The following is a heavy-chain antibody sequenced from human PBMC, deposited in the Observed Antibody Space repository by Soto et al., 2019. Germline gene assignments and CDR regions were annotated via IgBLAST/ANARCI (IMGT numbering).Heavy chain of an antibody. J-gene: IGHJ4*02. CDR1: GFSFSNYA. CDR3: AKDLIDYSNSYFDY. D-gene: IGHD4-4*01. Sequence: GGSLRLACATSGFSFSNYAMSWVRQAPGKGLEWVAAITSVGYTYYVDSLKGRFTISRDNSKNTLYLQMNSLRAEDTAVYYCAKDLIDYSNSYFDYWGQGTLVTVSS. V-gene: IGHV3-23*01. CDR2: ITSVGYT.